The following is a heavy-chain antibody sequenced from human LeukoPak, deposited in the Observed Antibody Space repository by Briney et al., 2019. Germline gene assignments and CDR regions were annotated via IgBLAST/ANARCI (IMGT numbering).Heavy chain of an antibody. CDR3: VRRGRSQRLGAYFDY. V-gene: IGHV5-51*01. CDR2: IYPDDSDT. Sequence: GESLKISCKGSGYSFTRYWIGWVRQMPGKGLEWMGIIYPDDSDTRYGPSFQGHVTISADKSISTAYLQWSSLKASDTAMYYCVRRGRSQRLGAYFDYWGQGTLVTVSS. J-gene: IGHJ4*02. D-gene: IGHD1-26*01. CDR1: GYSFTRYW.